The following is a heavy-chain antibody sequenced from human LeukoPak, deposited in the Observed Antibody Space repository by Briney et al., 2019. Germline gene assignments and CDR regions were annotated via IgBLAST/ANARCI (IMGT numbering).Heavy chain of an antibody. Sequence: TLSLTCTVSGGSISSGGYYWSWIRQHPGKGLEWIGYIYYSGSTYYNPSLKSRVTISVDTSKNQFSLKLSSVTAADTAVYYCARVNWNDAGLDYWGQGTLVTVSS. J-gene: IGHJ4*02. CDR2: IYYSGST. V-gene: IGHV4-31*03. D-gene: IGHD1-1*01. CDR3: ARVNWNDAGLDY. CDR1: GGSISSGGYY.